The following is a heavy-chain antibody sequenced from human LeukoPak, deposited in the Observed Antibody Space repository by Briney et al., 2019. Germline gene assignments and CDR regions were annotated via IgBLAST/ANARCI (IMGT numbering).Heavy chain of an antibody. CDR2: IKQDGSEK. CDR3: ARFAVGATQYYFDY. J-gene: IGHJ4*02. CDR1: GFTFSSYA. V-gene: IGHV3-7*01. D-gene: IGHD1-26*01. Sequence: GGSLRLSCSASGFTFSSYAMHWVRQARGKGLEWVANIKQDGSEKYYVDSVKGRFTISRDNAKNSLYLQMNSLRAEGTAVYYCARFAVGATQYYFDYWGQGTLVTVSS.